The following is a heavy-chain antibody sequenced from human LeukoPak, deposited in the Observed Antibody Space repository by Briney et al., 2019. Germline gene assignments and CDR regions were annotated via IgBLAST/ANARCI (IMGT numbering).Heavy chain of an antibody. CDR1: AFTFSSYG. D-gene: IGHD4/OR15-4a*01. CDR2: IRYDGSNK. CDR3: ARRAGAYSHPYDY. V-gene: IGHV3-30*02. J-gene: IGHJ4*02. Sequence: GGSLRLSCAASAFTFSSYGMHWVRQAPGKGLEWVAFIRYDGSNKYYADSVKGRFTVSRDNSKNTLFLQMNSLRTEDTAVYYCARRAGAYSHPYDYWGQGTLVTVSS.